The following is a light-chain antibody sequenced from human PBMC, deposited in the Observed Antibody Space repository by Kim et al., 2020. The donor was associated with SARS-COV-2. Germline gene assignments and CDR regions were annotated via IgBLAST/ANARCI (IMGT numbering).Light chain of an antibody. CDR1: QDISNY. CDR2: AAS. J-gene: IGKJ1*01. V-gene: IGKV1-27*01. CDR3: QKYSSAPRT. Sequence: ESVGDRVTITCRASQDISNYLAWYQQKPGKVPKLLIYAASTLQSGVPSRFSGSGSGTDFTLTISSLQPEDVATYYCQKYSSAPRTFGQGTKVDIK.